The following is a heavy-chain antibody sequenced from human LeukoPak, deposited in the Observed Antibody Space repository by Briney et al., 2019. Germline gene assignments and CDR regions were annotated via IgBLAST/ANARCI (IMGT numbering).Heavy chain of an antibody. CDR3: AKGRYGDYAGDH. CDR1: GFTFSTYA. J-gene: IGHJ4*02. CDR2: ISGSGGST. Sequence: PGGSLRLSCAASGFTFSTYAMTWVRQAPGKGLEWVSAISGSGGSTYYGDSVKGRFTISRDNSKNTLYLQMNSLRAEDTAVYYCAKGRYGDYAGDHWGQGALISASS. V-gene: IGHV3-23*01. D-gene: IGHD4-17*01.